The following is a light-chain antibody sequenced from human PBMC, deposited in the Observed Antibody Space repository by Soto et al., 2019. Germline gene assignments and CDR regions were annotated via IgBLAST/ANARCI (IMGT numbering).Light chain of an antibody. Sequence: EIVLTQSPGTLSLSPGERATLSCRASQSVSSSFXAWYQQKPGQAPRLLIYGASSRATGIPDRFSGSGSGTDXTLTISRLEPEDFAVYYCQQYDSSPWTFGQGTKVEIK. J-gene: IGKJ1*01. CDR2: GAS. CDR3: QQYDSSPWT. CDR1: QSVSSSF. V-gene: IGKV3-20*01.